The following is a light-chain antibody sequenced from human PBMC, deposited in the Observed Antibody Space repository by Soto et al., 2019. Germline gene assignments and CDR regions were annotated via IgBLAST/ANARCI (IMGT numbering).Light chain of an antibody. CDR3: QQYYSYPWT. J-gene: IGKJ1*01. CDR1: QGISSY. Sequence: AIRMTQSPSSLSASTGDRVTITCRASQGISSYLAWYQQKPGKAPKLLIYAASTLQSGVPSRFSCSGSGTDFTLTISCLQSEDFATYYCQQYYSYPWTFGQGTKVDIK. V-gene: IGKV1-8*01. CDR2: AAS.